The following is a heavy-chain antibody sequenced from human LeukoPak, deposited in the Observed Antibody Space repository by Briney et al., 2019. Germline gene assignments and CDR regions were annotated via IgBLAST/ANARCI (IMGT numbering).Heavy chain of an antibody. CDR1: GGSFSGYY. CDR2: ISYSGST. CDR3: ATTGYRGFDI. Sequence: SETLSLTCAVYGGSFSGYYWSWIRQPPGKGLEWIGYISYSGSTNYNPSLKSRVTISVETSKNQFSLKLSSVTAADTAVYYCATTGYRGFDIWGQGTMVTVSS. D-gene: IGHD5-18*01. J-gene: IGHJ3*02. V-gene: IGHV4-59*01.